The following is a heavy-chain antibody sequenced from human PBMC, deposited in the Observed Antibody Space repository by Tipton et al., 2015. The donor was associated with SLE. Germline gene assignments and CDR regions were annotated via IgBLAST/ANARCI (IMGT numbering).Heavy chain of an antibody. CDR1: GFTFSSYW. Sequence: SLRLSCAASGFTFSSYWMSWVRQAPGKGLEWVANIKQDGSEKYYVDSVKGRFTISRDNAKNSLYLQMNSLRAEDTAVYYCARRITYYYDYMDVWGKGATVTVSS. V-gene: IGHV3-7*01. J-gene: IGHJ6*03. CDR3: ARRITYYYDYMDV. CDR2: IKQDGSEK.